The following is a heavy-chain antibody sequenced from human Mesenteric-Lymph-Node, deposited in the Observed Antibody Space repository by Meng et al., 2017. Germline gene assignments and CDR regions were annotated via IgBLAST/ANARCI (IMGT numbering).Heavy chain of an antibody. Sequence: GGSLRPSCAASGFTFSNAWMSWVRQAPGKGLEWVGRIKSKTDGGTTDYAAHVKGRFTVSRDDSMNTLFLQMNSLRPEDTAVYYCARAPPNYIGSYYYFDYWGQRTLVTVSS. CDR3: ARAPPNYIGSYYYFDY. CDR2: IKSKTDGGTT. D-gene: IGHD1-26*01. J-gene: IGHJ4*02. V-gene: IGHV3-15*01. CDR1: GFTFSNAW.